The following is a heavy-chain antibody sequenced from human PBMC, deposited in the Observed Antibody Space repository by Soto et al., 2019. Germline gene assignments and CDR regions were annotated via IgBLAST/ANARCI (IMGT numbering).Heavy chain of an antibody. CDR1: GYTFTSYY. J-gene: IGHJ4*02. V-gene: IGHV1-46*01. CDR3: ARDQVIAVAGTALGY. D-gene: IGHD6-19*01. Sequence: ASVKVSCKASGYTFTSYYMHWVRHAPGQGLEWMGIINPSGGSTSYAQKFQGRVTMTRDTSTSTVYMELSSLRSEDTAVYYCARDQVIAVAGTALGYWGQGTLVTVSS. CDR2: INPSGGST.